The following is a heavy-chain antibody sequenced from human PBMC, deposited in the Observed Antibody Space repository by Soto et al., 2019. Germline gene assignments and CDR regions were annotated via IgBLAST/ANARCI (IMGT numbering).Heavy chain of an antibody. Sequence: PGGSMRLSCAASGLTFSSYGMHWVRQAPGKGLEWVAAISGSGGSTYYADSVKGRFTISRDNSKNTLYLQMNSLRAEDTAVYYCAKALRVKDRNWFDPWGQGTLVTVSS. CDR3: AKALRVKDRNWFDP. V-gene: IGHV3-23*01. CDR2: ISGSGGST. D-gene: IGHD5-12*01. CDR1: GLTFSSYG. J-gene: IGHJ5*02.